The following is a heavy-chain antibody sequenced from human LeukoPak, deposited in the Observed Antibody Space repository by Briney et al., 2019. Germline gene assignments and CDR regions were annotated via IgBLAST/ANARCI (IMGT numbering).Heavy chain of an antibody. J-gene: IGHJ6*03. V-gene: IGHV4-61*02. CDR2: IYTSGST. CDR1: GGSISGGSYY. D-gene: IGHD3-3*01. Sequence: SETLSLTCTVSGGSISGGSYYWSWIRQPAGKGLEWIGRIYTSGSTNYNPSLKSRVTISVDTSKNQFSLKLSSVTAADTAVYYCAREPTYYDFWSGYYIHYYMDVWGKGTTVTVSS. CDR3: AREPTYYDFWSGYYIHYYMDV.